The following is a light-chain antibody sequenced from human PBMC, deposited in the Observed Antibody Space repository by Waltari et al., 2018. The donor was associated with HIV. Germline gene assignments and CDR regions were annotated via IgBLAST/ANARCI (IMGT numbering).Light chain of an antibody. Sequence: SVLTQPPSVSGAPARRVTVPCTGISSTIGAGYAVMWYQQLPGTAPKLLIYGNINRPSGVPDRISGAKSGTSASLAISGLQAEDEADYYCQSYDSSLIAVVFGGGTKLTVL. CDR2: GNI. CDR3: QSYDSSLIAVV. V-gene: IGLV1-40*01. J-gene: IGLJ2*01. CDR1: SSTIGAGYA.